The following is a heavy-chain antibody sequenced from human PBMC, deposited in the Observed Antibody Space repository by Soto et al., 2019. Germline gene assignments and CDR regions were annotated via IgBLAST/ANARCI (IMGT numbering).Heavy chain of an antibody. CDR3: ARHQHGDYVEYAFDI. Sequence: GESLKISCKGSGYRFASYWIGWVRQMPGKGLEWMGIIYPGDSDTRYSPSFQGQVTISADKSISTAYLQWSSLKASDTAMYYCARHQHGDYVEYAFDIWGQGTMVTVSS. D-gene: IGHD4-17*01. CDR2: IYPGDSDT. CDR1: GYRFASYW. V-gene: IGHV5-51*01. J-gene: IGHJ3*02.